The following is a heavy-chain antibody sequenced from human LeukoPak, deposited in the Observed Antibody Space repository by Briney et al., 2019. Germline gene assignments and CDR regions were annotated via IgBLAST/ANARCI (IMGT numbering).Heavy chain of an antibody. CDR2: IKEDGSEK. J-gene: IGHJ4*02. CDR3: ARPVYGGSRLGY. CDR1: RFTFSRYW. D-gene: IGHD4-23*01. V-gene: IGHV3-7*05. Sequence: GGSLSLSCAASRFTFSRYWMSWVGQAPGKGLEWVANIKEDGSEKYYVDSVKGRFTTSRDNAKNPLYLQMNSLRAEDTAPDYCARPVYGGSRLGYWGEGTLVTVSS.